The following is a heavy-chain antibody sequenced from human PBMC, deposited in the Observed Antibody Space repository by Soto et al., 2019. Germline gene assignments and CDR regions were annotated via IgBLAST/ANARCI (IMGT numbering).Heavy chain of an antibody. CDR1: GFTFSNAW. J-gene: IGHJ4*02. CDR3: TTADYYYDSSGYYYVNTDY. D-gene: IGHD3-22*01. V-gene: IGHV3-15*01. CDR2: IKSKTDGGTT. Sequence: KTGGSLRLSCAACGFTFSNAWMSWVRQAPGKGLEWVGRIKSKTDGGTTDYAAPVKGRFTISRDDSKNTLYLQMNSLKTEDTAVYYCTTADYYYDSSGYYYVNTDYWGQGTLVTVSS.